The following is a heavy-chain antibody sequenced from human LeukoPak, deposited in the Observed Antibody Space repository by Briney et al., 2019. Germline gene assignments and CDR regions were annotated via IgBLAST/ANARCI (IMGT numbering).Heavy chain of an antibody. V-gene: IGHV3-23*01. D-gene: IGHD3-3*01. J-gene: IGHJ4*02. Sequence: SGGSLRLSCAASGFTFQNYGMSWVRQTPGKGLEWISGIGGSGSSTYYADSVKGRFTISRDNSKNTLYLQMNSLRAEDTAVYYCAKPGFRSGRAYFDYWGQGTLVTVSS. CDR1: GFTFQNYG. CDR3: AKPGFRSGRAYFDY. CDR2: IGGSGSST.